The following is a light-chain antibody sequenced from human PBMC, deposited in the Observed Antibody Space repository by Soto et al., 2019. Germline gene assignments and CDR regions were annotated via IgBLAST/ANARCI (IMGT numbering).Light chain of an antibody. J-gene: IGKJ5*01. CDR2: AAS. CDR1: QSISTY. V-gene: IGKV1-39*01. CDR3: QQSYSTPPT. Sequence: DIQMTQSPSSLSASVGDRVTITCRASQSISTYLNWYQQKPGKAPKLLIYAASSLQSGVPSRFSGSGSGTAFTLTISSLQPEDFATYYCQQSYSTPPTFGHGTRLEIK.